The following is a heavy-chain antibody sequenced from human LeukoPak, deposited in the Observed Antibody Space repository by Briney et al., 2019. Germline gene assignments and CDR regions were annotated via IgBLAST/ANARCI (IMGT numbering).Heavy chain of an antibody. Sequence: KPSETLSLTCTVSGGSISSYYWSWIRQPPGKGLEWIGYIYYRGSTNYNPSLKSRVTISVDTSKNQVFLKLSSVTAADTAVYYCARAEYSYGTKSGIAFDIWGQGTMVTVSS. V-gene: IGHV4-59*01. CDR3: ARAEYSYGTKSGIAFDI. D-gene: IGHD5-18*01. CDR2: IYYRGST. J-gene: IGHJ3*02. CDR1: GGSISSYY.